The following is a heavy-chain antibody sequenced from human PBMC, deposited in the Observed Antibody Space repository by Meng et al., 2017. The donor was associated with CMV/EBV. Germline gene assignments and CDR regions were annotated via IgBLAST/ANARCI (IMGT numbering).Heavy chain of an antibody. CDR2: INPNSGGT. D-gene: IGHD2-2*01. CDR1: GDTFTGYY. CDR3: ARESTYCSSTSCYYYYGMDV. Sequence: ASVKVSCKASGDTFTGYYMHWVRQAPGQGLEWMGWINPNSGGTNYAQKFQGRVTMTRDTSISTAYMELSRLRSDDTAVYYCARESTYCSSTSCYYYYGMDVWGQGTTVTVSS. J-gene: IGHJ6*02. V-gene: IGHV1-2*02.